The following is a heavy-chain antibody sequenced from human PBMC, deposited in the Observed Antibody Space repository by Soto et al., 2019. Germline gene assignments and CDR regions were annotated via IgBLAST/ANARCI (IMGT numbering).Heavy chain of an antibody. V-gene: IGHV1-18*01. Sequence: GASVKVSCKASGYTFTSYGISWVRQAPGQGLEWMGWISAYNGNTNYAQKLQGRVTITADKSTSTAYMELSSLRSEDTAVYYCAREVVTTACSSTSCYGVPPPQNYYYYMDVWGKGTTVTVSS. CDR2: ISAYNGNT. D-gene: IGHD2-2*01. CDR1: GYTFTSYG. CDR3: AREVVTTACSSTSCYGVPPPQNYYYYMDV. J-gene: IGHJ6*03.